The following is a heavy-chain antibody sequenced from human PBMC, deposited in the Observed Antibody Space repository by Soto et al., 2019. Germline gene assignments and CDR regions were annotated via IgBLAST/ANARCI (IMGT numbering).Heavy chain of an antibody. CDR1: GGSISSGGYS. J-gene: IGHJ5*02. CDR2: IYHSGST. CDR3: ARKMASSVSYECLFDP. Sequence: QMQLQESGSGLVEPSQTLSLTCAVSGGSISSGGYSWSWIRQPPGKGLEWIGYIYHSGSTYYNPLLESRVTRLVDSSKRQFSQTLSYVSTADTAVYYCARKMASSVSYECLFDPWGQGILVTVSS. D-gene: IGHD1-26*01. V-gene: IGHV4-30-2*01.